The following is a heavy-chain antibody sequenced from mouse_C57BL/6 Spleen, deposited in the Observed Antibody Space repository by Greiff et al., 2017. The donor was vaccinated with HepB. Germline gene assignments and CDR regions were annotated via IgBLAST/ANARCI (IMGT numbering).Heavy chain of an antibody. CDR2: INPSSGYT. Sequence: QVQLQQSGAELARPGASVQMSCRASGYTFTSYTMHWVKQRPGQGLEWIGYINPSSGYTKYNQKFKDKATLTADKSSSTAYMQLSSLTSEDSAVYYCASPYDYDRAMDYWGQGTSVTVSS. J-gene: IGHJ4*01. D-gene: IGHD2-4*01. CDR3: ASPYDYDRAMDY. V-gene: IGHV1-4*01. CDR1: GYTFTSYT.